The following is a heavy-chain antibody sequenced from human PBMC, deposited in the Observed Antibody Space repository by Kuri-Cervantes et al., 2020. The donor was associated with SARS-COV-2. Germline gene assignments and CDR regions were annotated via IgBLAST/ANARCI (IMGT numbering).Heavy chain of an antibody. Sequence: ETLSLTCAASGFTFSNSDMNWVRQAPGKGLEWVSSISSSSSYIYYADSVKGRFTISRDNAKKSLYLQMNSLRAEDTAIYYCARVSFDFWSGYYTGYFYDYWGQGTLVTVSS. J-gene: IGHJ4*02. V-gene: IGHV3-21*01. D-gene: IGHD3-3*01. CDR2: ISSSSSYI. CDR3: ARVSFDFWSGYYTGYFYDY. CDR1: GFTFSNSD.